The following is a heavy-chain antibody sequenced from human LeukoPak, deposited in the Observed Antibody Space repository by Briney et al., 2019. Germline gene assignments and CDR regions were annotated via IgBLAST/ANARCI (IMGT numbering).Heavy chain of an antibody. Sequence: PGGSLRLSCAASGFTFSLYWMHRVGQAPGKGLVWVSHINTDGSSTSYADSVKGRFTISRDNAKNTLFLQMNSLRAEDTAVYYCARAREKYYYDSSGRGDAFHIWGQGTMVIVSS. CDR1: GFTFSLYW. CDR2: INTDGSST. CDR3: ARAREKYYYDSSGRGDAFHI. J-gene: IGHJ3*02. V-gene: IGHV3-74*01. D-gene: IGHD3-22*01.